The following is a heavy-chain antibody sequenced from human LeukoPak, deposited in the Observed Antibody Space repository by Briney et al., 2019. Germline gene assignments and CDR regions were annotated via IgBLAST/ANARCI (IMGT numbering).Heavy chain of an antibody. Sequence: GGSLRLSCAASGFTFSSYGMHWVRQAPGKGLEWVAFIRYDGSNKYYADSVKGRFTISRDNSKNTLYLQMNSLRAGDTAVYYCAKIPIGLTPFDYWGQGTLVTVSS. CDR3: AKIPIGLTPFDY. CDR1: GFTFSSYG. J-gene: IGHJ4*02. CDR2: IRYDGSNK. V-gene: IGHV3-30*02. D-gene: IGHD2-21*01.